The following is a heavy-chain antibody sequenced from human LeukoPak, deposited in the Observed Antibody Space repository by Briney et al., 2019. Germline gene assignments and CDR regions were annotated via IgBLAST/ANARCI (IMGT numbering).Heavy chain of an antibody. V-gene: IGHV3-49*03. Sequence: GGSLRLSCAASGFTFDDYGMSWFRQAPGKGLEWVGFIRSKAYGGTTEYAASVKGRFTISRDDSKTIAYLQMNSLKTEDTAVYYCTRDLHGDYEVVDYWGQGTLVTVSS. CDR3: TRDLHGDYEVVDY. D-gene: IGHD4-17*01. J-gene: IGHJ4*02. CDR1: GFTFDDYG. CDR2: IRSKAYGGTT.